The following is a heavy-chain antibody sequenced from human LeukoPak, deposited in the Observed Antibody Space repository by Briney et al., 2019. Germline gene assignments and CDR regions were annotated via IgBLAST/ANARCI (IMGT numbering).Heavy chain of an antibody. Sequence: GGSLRLSCAASGFTFSSYSMNWVRQAPGKGLEWVSYISSSSSYIYYADSVKGRFTISRDNAKNSLYLQMNSLRAEDTAVYYCASSARLRFLEWSNDAFDIWGQGTMVTVSS. CDR2: ISSSSSYI. V-gene: IGHV3-21*05. J-gene: IGHJ3*02. CDR3: ASSARLRFLEWSNDAFDI. D-gene: IGHD3-3*01. CDR1: GFTFSSYS.